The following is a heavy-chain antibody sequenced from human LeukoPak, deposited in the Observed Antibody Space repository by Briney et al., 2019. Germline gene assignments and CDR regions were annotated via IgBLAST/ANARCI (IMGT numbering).Heavy chain of an antibody. V-gene: IGHV4-59*01. CDR3: ARGGTVLRYFDWLTSSYYFDY. CDR2: IYYSGST. J-gene: IGHJ4*02. CDR1: GGSISSYY. Sequence: SETLSLTCTVSGGSISSYYWSWIRQPPGKGLEWIGYIYYSGSTNYNPSLKSRVTISVDTSKNQFSLKLSSVTAADTAVYYCARGGTVLRYFDWLTSSYYFDYWGQGTLVTVSS. D-gene: IGHD3-9*01.